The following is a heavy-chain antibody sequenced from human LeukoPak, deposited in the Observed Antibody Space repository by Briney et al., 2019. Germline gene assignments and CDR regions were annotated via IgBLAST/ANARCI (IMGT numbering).Heavy chain of an antibody. CDR1: GGSINSFY. D-gene: IGHD3-9*01. Sequence: SETLSLTCTVSGGSINSFYWSWIRQTAGKGLEWIGRFYTSGNTNYNPSLKSRVTMSVDTSKNQFSLKLTSVTAADTAVYYCARYYDSLTASQGAFDIWGHGTVVTVSS. CDR2: FYTSGNT. CDR3: ARYYDSLTASQGAFDI. J-gene: IGHJ3*02. V-gene: IGHV4-4*07.